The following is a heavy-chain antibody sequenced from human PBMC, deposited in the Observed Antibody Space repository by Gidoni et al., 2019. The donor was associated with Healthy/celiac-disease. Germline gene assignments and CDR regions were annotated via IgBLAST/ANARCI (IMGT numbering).Heavy chain of an antibody. CDR2: IDNGGST. J-gene: IGHJ6*02. Sequence: EMQLVESGGGLIQPGGSLRLSCTASGFTVSSNYMSWVRQAPGKGLEWVSIIDNGGSTYYADSVKGRFTISRDNSKNTLYLQRNSLRAEDTAVYYCARDNAYSGNFYDYYGMDVWGQGTTVTVSS. D-gene: IGHD1-26*01. CDR1: GFTVSSNY. CDR3: ARDNAYSGNFYDYYGMDV. V-gene: IGHV3-53*01.